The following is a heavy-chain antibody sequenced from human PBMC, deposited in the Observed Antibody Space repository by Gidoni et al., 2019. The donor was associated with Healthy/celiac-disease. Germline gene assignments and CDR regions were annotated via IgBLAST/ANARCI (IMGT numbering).Heavy chain of an antibody. J-gene: IGHJ4*02. CDR3: AKGKVGATYFDY. CDR2: ISGSGGST. D-gene: IGHD1-26*01. Sequence: EVQLLESGGGLVQPGGSLRPSCAASGFTFSSYAMSWVRQAPGKGLEWVSAISGSGGSTYYADSVKGRFTISRDNSKNTLYLQMNSLRAEDTAVYYCAKGKVGATYFDYWGQGTLVTVSS. CDR1: GFTFSSYA. V-gene: IGHV3-23*01.